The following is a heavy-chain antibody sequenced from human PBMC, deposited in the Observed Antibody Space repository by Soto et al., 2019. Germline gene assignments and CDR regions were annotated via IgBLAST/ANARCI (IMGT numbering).Heavy chain of an antibody. CDR1: GGSISNYY. CDR3: ARAPAYSTSWLDY. J-gene: IGHJ4*02. V-gene: IGHV4-4*07. CDR2: IYTSGST. D-gene: IGHD6-13*01. Sequence: QVQLQESGPGLVKPSETLSLTCTVSGGSISNYYWNWIRQPAGKGLEWIGRIYTSGSTSYNPSLKSRVTMSVDTSQNQFSLKLSSVTAADTAVYYCARAPAYSTSWLDYWGQGILVTVSS.